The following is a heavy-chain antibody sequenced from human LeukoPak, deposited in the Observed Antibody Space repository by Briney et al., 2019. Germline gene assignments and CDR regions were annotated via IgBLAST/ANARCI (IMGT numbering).Heavy chain of an antibody. D-gene: IGHD4-17*01. CDR2: IYPGDSDT. J-gene: IGHJ4*02. CDR1: GYSFTNYW. Sequence: GESLKISCKGSGYSFTNYWIGWVRQMPGKGLEWMGIIYPGDSDTRYSPSFQGQVTISADKSISTAYLQWSSLKASDTAMYYCARRKHDYGDHVDCWGQGTLVTVSS. CDR3: ARRKHDYGDHVDC. V-gene: IGHV5-51*01.